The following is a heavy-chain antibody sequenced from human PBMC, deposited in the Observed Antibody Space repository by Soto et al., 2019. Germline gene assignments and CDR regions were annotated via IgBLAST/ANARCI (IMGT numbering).Heavy chain of an antibody. CDR1: GDSISGHY. CDR2: SHDSGST. Sequence: SETLSLTCTLSGDSISGHYWSWIRQPPGKGLEWIGYSHDSGSTNYNPSLESRVTISVDTSKNHFSLKLSSVTAEDTAVYYCATEVVPAASFDYWGQGTLVTVS. J-gene: IGHJ4*02. V-gene: IGHV4-59*11. CDR3: ATEVVPAASFDY. D-gene: IGHD2-2*01.